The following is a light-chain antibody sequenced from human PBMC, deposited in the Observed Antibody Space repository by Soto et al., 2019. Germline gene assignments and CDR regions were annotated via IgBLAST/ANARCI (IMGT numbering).Light chain of an antibody. CDR1: QSVSIK. CDR3: QQYNNWPPIT. J-gene: IGKJ5*01. Sequence: EIVMTHSPATLSVSPGERATLSFSSSQSVSIKLAWYQQKLGQAPRLLIYDTSTRATGIPARFSGSGSGTEFTLTISSLQSEDFAVYYCQQYNNWPPITFGQGTRLEIK. CDR2: DTS. V-gene: IGKV3-15*01.